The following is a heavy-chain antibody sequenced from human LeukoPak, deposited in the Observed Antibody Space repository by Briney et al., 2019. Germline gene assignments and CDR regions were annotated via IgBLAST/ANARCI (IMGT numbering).Heavy chain of an antibody. J-gene: IGHJ4*02. Sequence: SETLSLTCAVYGGSFSGYYWSWIRQPPGKGLEWIGEINHSGSTNYNPSLKSRVTISVDTSKNQFSLKLSSVTAADTAVYYCAGARHSYGYGEDYWGQGTLVTVSS. CDR3: AGARHSYGYGEDY. CDR1: GGSFSGYY. D-gene: IGHD5-18*01. V-gene: IGHV4-34*01. CDR2: INHSGST.